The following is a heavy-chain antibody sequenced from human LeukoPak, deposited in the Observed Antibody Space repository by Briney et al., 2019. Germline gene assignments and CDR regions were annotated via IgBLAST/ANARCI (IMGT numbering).Heavy chain of an antibody. CDR2: IYSGGST. V-gene: IGHV3-66*01. CDR3: ARDQSSSPPRYYYYGMDV. D-gene: IGHD6-13*01. CDR1: GFTVSSNY. J-gene: IGHJ6*02. Sequence: GGSLRLSCAASGFTVSSNYMSWVRQAPGKGLEWVSVIYSGGSTYYADSVKGRFTISRDNSKNTLYLQMNSLRAEDTAVYYCARDQSSSPPRYYYYGMDVWGQGTTVTVSS.